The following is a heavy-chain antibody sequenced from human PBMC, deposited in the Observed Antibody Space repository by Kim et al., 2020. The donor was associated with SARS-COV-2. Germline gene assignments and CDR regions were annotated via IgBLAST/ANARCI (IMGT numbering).Heavy chain of an antibody. CDR3: ARSQGGGYWDAFDI. V-gene: IGHV3-30*04. D-gene: IGHD2-21*01. J-gene: IGHJ3*02. Sequence: GGSLRLSCAASGFTFSSYAMHWVRQAPGKGLEWVAVISYDGSNKYYADSVKGRFTISRDNSKNTLYLQMNSLRAEDTAVYYCARSQGGGYWDAFDIWGQGTMVTVSS. CDR1: GFTFSSYA. CDR2: ISYDGSNK.